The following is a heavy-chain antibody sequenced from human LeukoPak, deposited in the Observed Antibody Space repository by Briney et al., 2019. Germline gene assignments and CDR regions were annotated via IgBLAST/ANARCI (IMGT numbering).Heavy chain of an antibody. Sequence: GGSLRLSCVVSGFTFSSYEMNWVRQAPGKGLEWVAVISYDGSNKYYADSVKGRFTISRDNSKNTLYLQMNSLRAEDTAVYYCARDAPSDYDILTGYYSENWFDPWGQGTLVTVSS. CDR2: ISYDGSNK. D-gene: IGHD3-9*01. V-gene: IGHV3-30-3*01. CDR3: ARDAPSDYDILTGYYSENWFDP. J-gene: IGHJ5*02. CDR1: GFTFSSYE.